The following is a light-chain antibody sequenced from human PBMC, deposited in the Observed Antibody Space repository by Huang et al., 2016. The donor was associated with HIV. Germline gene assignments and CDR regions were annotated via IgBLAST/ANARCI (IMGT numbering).Light chain of an antibody. V-gene: IGKV3-15*01. J-gene: IGKJ2*01. CDR1: QSVATN. CDR3: QQYHNWPYT. CDR2: GAS. Sequence: EIIMTQSPATLSLSPGEGASLSCRANQSVATNLAWYLHRPGQSPRILIFGASTRASGLPGRFSGNGSGTQFTLTVSGLQSEDFAVYYCQQYHNWPYTFGQGTKLEI.